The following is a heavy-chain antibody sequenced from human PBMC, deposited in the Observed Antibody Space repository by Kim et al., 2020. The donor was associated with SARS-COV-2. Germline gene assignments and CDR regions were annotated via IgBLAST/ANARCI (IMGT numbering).Heavy chain of an antibody. CDR2: ISHSGSTYFNPSLSAHT. Sequence: SETLSLTCTVSGDSISTYYWSWIRQPPGKGLEWIGYISHSGSTYFNPSLSAHTNYNPSLKSRVTISADTSTDQFSLRLSSVTAADTAVYYCARGMYSDDLDLWGRGTLVTVSS. V-gene: IGHV4-59*01. J-gene: IGHJ2*01. CDR3: ARGMYSDDLDL. D-gene: IGHD1-26*01. CDR1: GDSISTYY.